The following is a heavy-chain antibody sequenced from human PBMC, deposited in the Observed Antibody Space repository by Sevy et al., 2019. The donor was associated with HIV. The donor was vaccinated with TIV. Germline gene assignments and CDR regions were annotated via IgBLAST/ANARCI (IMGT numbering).Heavy chain of an antibody. D-gene: IGHD6-13*01. CDR2: ISSTGSTI. CDR3: ARGVAATGSVRSYFFDY. Sequence: GSLRLSCAASGFTFSDYYMNWIRQAPGKGLEWVSYISSTGSTIYYADSVKGRFTISRDNAKNSLYLQMNSLRAEDTAVYYCARGVAATGSVRSYFFDYWGQGTLVTVSS. V-gene: IGHV3-11*01. CDR1: GFTFSDYY. J-gene: IGHJ4*02.